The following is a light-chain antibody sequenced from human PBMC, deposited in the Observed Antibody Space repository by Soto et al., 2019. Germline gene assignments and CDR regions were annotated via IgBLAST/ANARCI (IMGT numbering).Light chain of an antibody. Sequence: SYVLTQPPSVAVAPGRAARVTCSGSNIVGYNVQWYQQKPGQAPVLVVYDVDVRPSGIPERFSGGNAGNTATLTISRVEAGDEADYYCQICDSYSDHYVFGSGTKLTVL. V-gene: IGLV3-21*02. CDR3: QICDSYSDHYV. J-gene: IGLJ1*01. CDR2: DVD. CDR1: NIVGYN.